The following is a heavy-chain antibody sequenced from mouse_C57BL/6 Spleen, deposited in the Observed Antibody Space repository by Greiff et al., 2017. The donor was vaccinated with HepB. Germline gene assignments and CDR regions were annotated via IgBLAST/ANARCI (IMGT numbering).Heavy chain of an antibody. J-gene: IGHJ1*03. CDR2: INPSSGYT. Sequence: VKLMESGAELARPGASVKMSCKASGYTFTSYTMHWVKQRPGQGLEWIGYINPSSGYTKYNQKFKDKATLTADKSSSTAYMQLSSLTSEDSAVYYCARDGGLRGYFDVWGTGTTVTVSS. V-gene: IGHV1-4*01. CDR1: GYTFTSYT. D-gene: IGHD2-4*01. CDR3: ARDGGLRGYFDV.